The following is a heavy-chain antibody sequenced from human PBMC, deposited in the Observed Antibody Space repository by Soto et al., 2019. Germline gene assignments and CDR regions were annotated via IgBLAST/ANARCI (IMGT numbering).Heavy chain of an antibody. J-gene: IGHJ4*02. V-gene: IGHV4-39*01. D-gene: IGHD3-22*01. Sequence: QLQLQESGPGLVKPSETLSLTCTVSGGSISSSSYYWGWIRQPPGKGLEWSGSIYYSGSTYYNPSLKSRVTVSVDRANDQFSLKLSSVTGADTAVYYCARHLGVTGSGYSTTPSFFDYWGQGTLVTVSS. CDR1: GGSISSSSYY. CDR3: ARHLGVTGSGYSTTPSFFDY. CDR2: IYYSGST.